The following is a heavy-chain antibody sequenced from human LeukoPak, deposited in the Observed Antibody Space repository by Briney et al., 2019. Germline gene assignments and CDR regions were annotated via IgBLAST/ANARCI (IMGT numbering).Heavy chain of an antibody. D-gene: IGHD6-13*01. CDR3: ARGSYSSSWYGQNAFDI. Sequence: ASVKVSCKASGYTFTSYAMHWVRQAPGQRLEWMGWINAGNGNTKYSQEFQSRVTITRDTSASTAYMELSSLRSEDMAVYYCARGSYSSSWYGQNAFDIWGQGTMVTVSS. V-gene: IGHV1-3*03. CDR1: GYTFTSYA. CDR2: INAGNGNT. J-gene: IGHJ3*02.